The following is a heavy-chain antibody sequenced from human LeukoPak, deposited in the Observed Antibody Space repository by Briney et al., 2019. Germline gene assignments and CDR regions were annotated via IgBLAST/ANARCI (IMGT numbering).Heavy chain of an antibody. CDR3: AKGLLGYYYDSSGYYLDY. D-gene: IGHD3-22*01. CDR2: ISHDGSEK. Sequence: GRSLRLSCATSGFTFSSYGMHWVRQAPGKGLEWVALISHDGSEKYYADSVKGRFTISRDNSKNTLDLQMNSLRAEDTAVYYCAKGLLGYYYDSSGYYLDYWGQGTLVTVSS. V-gene: IGHV3-30*18. J-gene: IGHJ4*02. CDR1: GFTFSSYG.